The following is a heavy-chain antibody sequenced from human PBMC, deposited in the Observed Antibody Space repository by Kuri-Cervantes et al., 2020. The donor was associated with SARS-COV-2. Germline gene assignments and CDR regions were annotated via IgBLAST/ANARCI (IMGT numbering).Heavy chain of an antibody. CDR1: GGSFSDYA. CDR2: INHGGST. Sequence: SQTLSLTCAVYGGSFSDYAWTWIRQTPEKGLERIGQINHGGSTSYNPSLKSRVTVSVDTSKKQFSLKLTSVTVADTAVYYCARGSPGYWGQGTLVTVSS. CDR3: ARGSPGY. J-gene: IGHJ4*02. V-gene: IGHV4-34*01.